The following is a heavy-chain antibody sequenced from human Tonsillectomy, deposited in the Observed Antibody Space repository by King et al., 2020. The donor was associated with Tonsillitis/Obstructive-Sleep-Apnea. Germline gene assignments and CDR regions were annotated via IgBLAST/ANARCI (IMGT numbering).Heavy chain of an antibody. CDR1: GFSLSTSGVG. V-gene: IGHV2-5*02. J-gene: IGHJ3*02. CDR2: IYWDDDK. D-gene: IGHD3-3*01. CDR3: AHGDNDCWSGYYWAFDI. Sequence: LTLKESGATLVKPTQTLTLTCTFSGFSLSTSGVGVGWIRQPPGKALEWLALIYWDDDKRYSPFLKSRLTITKDTAKNQMVLTMTKMDPRDTDTYSCAHGDNDCWSGYYWAFDIWGQGTMVTVSS.